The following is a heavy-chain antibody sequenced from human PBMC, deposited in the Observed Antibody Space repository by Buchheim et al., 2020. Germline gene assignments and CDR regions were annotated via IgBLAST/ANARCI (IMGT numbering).Heavy chain of an antibody. CDR3: ARDSRGYCSSTSCYTTGWFDP. D-gene: IGHD2-2*02. V-gene: IGHV3-33*01. CDR2: IWYDGSNK. CDR1: GFTFSSYG. J-gene: IGHJ5*02. Sequence: QVQLVESGGGVVQPGRSLRLSYAASGFTFSSYGMHWVRQAPGKGLEWVAVIWYDGSNKYYADSVKGRFTISRDNSKNTLYLQMNSLRAEDTAVYYCARDSRGYCSSTSCYTTGWFDPWGQGTL.